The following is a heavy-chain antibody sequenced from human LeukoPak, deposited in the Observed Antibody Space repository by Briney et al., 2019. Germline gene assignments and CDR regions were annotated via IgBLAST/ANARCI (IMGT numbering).Heavy chain of an antibody. D-gene: IGHD2-2*01. CDR3: ARGDKVVPAAACCFGP. CDR1: GFTFSDYY. Sequence: GGSLRLSCAASGFTFSDYYMSWIRQAPGKGLEWVSYISSSGSTIYYADSVKGRFTISRDNAKNSLYLQMNSLRAEDTAVYYCARGDKVVPAAACCFGPWGQGTLVTVSS. CDR2: ISSSGSTI. V-gene: IGHV3-11*04. J-gene: IGHJ5*02.